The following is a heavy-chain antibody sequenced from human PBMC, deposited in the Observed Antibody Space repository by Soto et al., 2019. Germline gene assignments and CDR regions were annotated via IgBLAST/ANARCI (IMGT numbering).Heavy chain of an antibody. D-gene: IGHD6-6*01. J-gene: IGHJ6*03. V-gene: IGHV4-34*01. Sequence: ETLSLTCAVHGGSFSGYYWSWIRQPPGKGLEWIGEINHSGSTNYNPSLKSRVTISVDTSKNQFSLKLSSVTAADTAVYYCARRSIAARSRYYYYYMDAWGKGTTVTVSS. CDR1: GGSFSGYY. CDR2: INHSGST. CDR3: ARRSIAARSRYYYYYMDA.